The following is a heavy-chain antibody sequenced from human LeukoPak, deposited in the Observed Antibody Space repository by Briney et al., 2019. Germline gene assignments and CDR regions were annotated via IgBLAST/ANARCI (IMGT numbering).Heavy chain of an antibody. D-gene: IGHD6-13*01. CDR1: GFTFSAYW. CDR3: APPPIAATGN. V-gene: IGHV3-7*01. Sequence: GGSLRLSCAASGFTFSAYWMSWVRQAPGEGLEWVANIRQDGGAKNYVDSVKGRFTISRDNAKKSLYLQMNSLRAEDTAVYYCAPPPIAATGNWGQGTLVTVSS. CDR2: IRQDGGAK. J-gene: IGHJ4*02.